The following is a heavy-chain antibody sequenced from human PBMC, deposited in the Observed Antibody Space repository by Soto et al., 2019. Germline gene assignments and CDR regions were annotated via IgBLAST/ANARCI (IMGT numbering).Heavy chain of an antibody. CDR1: AFTFSTYG. CDR3: ARPIAAGGTRHLYYYGLDV. V-gene: IGHV3-33*01. D-gene: IGHD6-13*01. CDR2: IWYDGNNK. Sequence: GGSLRLSCAASAFTFSTYGMHWVRQAPGKGLEWVAVIWYDGNNKYYADSVKGRFTISRDNSKSTMYLQMNSQGAEDTAVYDCARPIAAGGTRHLYYYGLDVWGQGTRVTVSS. J-gene: IGHJ6*02.